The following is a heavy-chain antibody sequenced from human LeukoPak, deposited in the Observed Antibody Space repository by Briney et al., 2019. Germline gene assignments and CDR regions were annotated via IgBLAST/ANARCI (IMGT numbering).Heavy chain of an antibody. CDR2: ISYDGRQK. CDR3: AKTRIYYYDSSGYYYWFDP. Sequence: GGSLRLSCAASGFTISNYGGMHWVRQAPGKGLEWVAVISYDGRQKYYTDSVKGRFTISRDISKNTVFLQMNSLRAEDTAVYYCAKTRIYYYDSSGYYYWFDPWGQGTLVTVSS. CDR1: GFTISNYG. J-gene: IGHJ5*02. V-gene: IGHV3-30*18. D-gene: IGHD3-22*01.